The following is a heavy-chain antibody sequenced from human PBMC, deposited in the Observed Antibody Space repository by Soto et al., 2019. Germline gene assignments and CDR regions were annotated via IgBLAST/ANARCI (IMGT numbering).Heavy chain of an antibody. CDR2: IHYSGST. J-gene: IGHJ4*02. V-gene: IGHV4-59*12. CDR3: ARGYCTNGVCYTTPFDY. Sequence: PSETLSLTCTVSGGSISSYYWSWIRQPPGKGLEWIGNIHYSGSTNYNPSLKGRVTISVDTSKNQFSLKLSSVTAADTAVYYCARGYCTNGVCYTTPFDYWGQGTLVTVSS. D-gene: IGHD2-8*01. CDR1: GGSISSYY.